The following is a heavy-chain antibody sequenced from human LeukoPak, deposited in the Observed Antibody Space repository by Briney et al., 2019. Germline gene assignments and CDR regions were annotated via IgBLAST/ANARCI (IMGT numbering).Heavy chain of an antibody. D-gene: IGHD3-10*01. J-gene: IGHJ4*02. CDR2: ISTTGSHI. CDR1: GFSFSTHD. CDR3: GRVGAFSVINY. Sequence: GGSLRLSCAASGFSFSTHDMSWVRQAPGKGLEWISHISTTGSHIQYAGSLKGRFTVSRDNAKNPLYLQMNSLRVEDTAVYYCGRVGAFSVINYWGQGTLVTVSS. V-gene: IGHV3-21*06.